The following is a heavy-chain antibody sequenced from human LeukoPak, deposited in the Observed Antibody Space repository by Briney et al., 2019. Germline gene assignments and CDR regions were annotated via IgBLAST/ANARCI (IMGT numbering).Heavy chain of an antibody. CDR2: IYYSGTT. CDR1: GGSITNYY. Sequence: SETLSLTCTVSGGSITNYYWSWIRQPPGKGLEWIGFIYYSGTTNYNPSLKSRVTISVDTSKNQLSLKLSSVTAADTAVYYCARELTYCGTDCYLDYWGQGTLVSVSS. V-gene: IGHV4-59*01. CDR3: ARELTYCGTDCYLDY. D-gene: IGHD2-21*02. J-gene: IGHJ4*02.